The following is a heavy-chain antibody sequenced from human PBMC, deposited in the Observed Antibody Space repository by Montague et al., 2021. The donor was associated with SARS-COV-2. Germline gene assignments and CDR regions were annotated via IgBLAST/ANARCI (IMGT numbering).Heavy chain of an antibody. J-gene: IGHJ4*02. CDR2: IYPNDDK. V-gene: IGHV2-5*01. Sequence: PALVKPTQTLTLTCTFSGFSLSTPNVGVGWIRQPPGKALEWLALIYPNDDKRYSPSLQSRLTITKDTSKNQVVLSLTNVDPVDTATYYCAHLIRYYDIFTGIPFDYWGQGTQVTVSS. CDR3: AHLIRYYDIFTGIPFDY. CDR1: GFSLSTPNVG. D-gene: IGHD3-9*01.